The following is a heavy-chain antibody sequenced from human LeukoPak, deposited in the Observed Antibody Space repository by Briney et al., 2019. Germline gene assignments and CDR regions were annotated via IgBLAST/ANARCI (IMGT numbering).Heavy chain of an antibody. D-gene: IGHD3-3*01. J-gene: IGHJ6*02. CDR1: GGSISSYY. Sequence: SETLSLTCTVSGGSISSYYWSWIRQPAGKRLEWIGRIYTSGSTNYNPSLKSRVTISVDTSKNQFSLKLSSVTAADTAVYYCAXXXXXDFWSGGYGMDVWGQGTTVTVSS. CDR3: AXXXXXDFWSGGYGMDV. V-gene: IGHV4-4*07. CDR2: IYTSGST.